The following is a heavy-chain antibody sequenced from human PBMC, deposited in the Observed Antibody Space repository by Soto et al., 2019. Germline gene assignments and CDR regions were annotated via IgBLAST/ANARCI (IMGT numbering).Heavy chain of an antibody. J-gene: IGHJ4*02. Sequence: QVQLQESGPGLVKPSQTLSLTCTVSGGSINDAEANWTWIRHPPGKGLEYIGYITYSGNTFYKSSLERLIKMSVNTSKNQGSRRLTSATAADTALYYCARVRPHLHETTGRRASGGQGMLVTVSS. CDR2: ITYSGNT. CDR3: ARVRPHLHETTGRRAS. CDR1: GGSINDAEAN. D-gene: IGHD1-1*01. V-gene: IGHV4-30-4*01.